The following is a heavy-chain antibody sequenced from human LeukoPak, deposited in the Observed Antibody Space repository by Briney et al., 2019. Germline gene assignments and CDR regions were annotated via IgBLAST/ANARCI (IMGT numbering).Heavy chain of an antibody. V-gene: IGHV3-33*01. D-gene: IGHD3-22*01. CDR2: IWYDGSNK. CDR1: GFTFSSYG. J-gene: IGHJ4*02. CDR3: ARVGGTRTKDSSGYFYFDY. Sequence: GSLRLSCAASGFTFSSYGMHWVRQPPGKGLEWGAVIWYDGSNKYYADSVKGRFTISRDNSKNTLYLQMNSLRAEDTAVYYCARVGGTRTKDSSGYFYFDYWGQGTLVTVSS.